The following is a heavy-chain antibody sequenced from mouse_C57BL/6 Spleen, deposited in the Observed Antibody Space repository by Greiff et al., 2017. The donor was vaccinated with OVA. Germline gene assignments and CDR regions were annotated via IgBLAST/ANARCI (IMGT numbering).Heavy chain of an antibody. V-gene: IGHV5-9-1*02. CDR1: GFTFSSYA. CDR3: TSAGYGSSYGYFDV. CDR2: ISSGGDYI. D-gene: IGHD1-1*01. J-gene: IGHJ1*03. Sequence: EVKLMESGEGLVKPGGSLKLSCAASGFTFSSYAMSWVRQTPEKRLEWVAYISSGGDYIYYADTVKGRFTISRDNARNTLYLQMSSLKSEDTAMYYCTSAGYGSSYGYFDVWGTGTTVTVSS.